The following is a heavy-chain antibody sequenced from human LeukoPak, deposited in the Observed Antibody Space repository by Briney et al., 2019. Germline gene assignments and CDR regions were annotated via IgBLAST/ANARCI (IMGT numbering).Heavy chain of an antibody. D-gene: IGHD1-1*01. V-gene: IGHV3-23*01. CDR2: ISGSGANT. J-gene: IGHJ3*02. CDR3: AKDWNDVGSDAFHI. CDR1: GFTFTSYA. Sequence: GGSLRLSCAASGFTFTSYAMSWVRQAPGKGLEWVSAISGSGANTYYADSVEGRFSISRDNSKNTLYLQMNSLRAEDTAIYFCAKDWNDVGSDAFHIWGQGTMVTVSS.